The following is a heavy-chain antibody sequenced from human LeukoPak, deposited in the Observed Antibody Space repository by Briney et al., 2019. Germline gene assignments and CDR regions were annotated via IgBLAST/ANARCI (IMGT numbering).Heavy chain of an antibody. V-gene: IGHV3-21*01. Sequence: GGSLRLSCAASGFTFSSYSMNWVRQAPGKGLEWVSSISSSSSYTYYADSVKGRFTISRDNAKNSLYLQMNSLRAEDTAVYYCARLSVTTDSYYYGMDVWGQGTTVTVSS. CDR2: ISSSSSYT. D-gene: IGHD4-17*01. J-gene: IGHJ6*02. CDR3: ARLSVTTDSYYYGMDV. CDR1: GFTFSSYS.